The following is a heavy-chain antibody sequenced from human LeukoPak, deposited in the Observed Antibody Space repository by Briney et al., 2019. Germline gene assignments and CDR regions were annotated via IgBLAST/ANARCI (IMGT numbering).Heavy chain of an antibody. D-gene: IGHD3-10*01. CDR3: ARDYDTMVRGVKHYYMDV. V-gene: IGHV1-18*01. CDR2: ISAYNGNT. Sequence: ASVKVSCKASGYTFTSYGISWVRQAPGQGLEWMGWISAYNGNTNYAQKLQGRVTMTTDTSTSTAYMELRSLRSDDTAVYYCARDYDTMVRGVKHYYMDVWGKGTTVTVSS. J-gene: IGHJ6*03. CDR1: GYTFTSYG.